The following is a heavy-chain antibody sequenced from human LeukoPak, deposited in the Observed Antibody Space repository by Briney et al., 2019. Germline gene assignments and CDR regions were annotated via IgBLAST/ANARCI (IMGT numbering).Heavy chain of an antibody. CDR1: GGSISSYC. V-gene: IGHV4-59*08. D-gene: IGHD6-13*01. CDR2: IYYSGST. Sequence: SETLSLTCTVSGGSISSYCWSWIRQPPGKGLEWIGYIYYSGSTNYNPSLKSRVTISVDTSKNQFSLKLSSVTAADTAVYYCASTFIAAATPPLFDPWGQGTLVTVSS. CDR3: ASTFIAAATPPLFDP. J-gene: IGHJ5*02.